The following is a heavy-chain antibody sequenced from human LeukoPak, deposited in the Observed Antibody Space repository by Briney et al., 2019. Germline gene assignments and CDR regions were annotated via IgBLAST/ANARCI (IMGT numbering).Heavy chain of an antibody. CDR1: GGSISSFIYY. Sequence: PSETLSLTCTVSGGSISSFIYYWGWIRQPPGKGLQWIGSIYYSGSAYYNPSLKSRVTISVDMSKSQFSLNLSSVTDADTAVYYCARGSGSYYRSWFDPWGQGTLVTVSS. CDR3: ARGSGSYYRSWFDP. V-gene: IGHV4-39*01. J-gene: IGHJ5*02. CDR2: IYYSGSA. D-gene: IGHD1-26*01.